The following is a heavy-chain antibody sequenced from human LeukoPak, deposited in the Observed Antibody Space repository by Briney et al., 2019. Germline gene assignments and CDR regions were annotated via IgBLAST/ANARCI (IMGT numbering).Heavy chain of an antibody. Sequence: GGSLRLSCAASGFTFSSDWMSWVRQAPGKGLEWVSGISWNSGSIGYADSVKGRFTISRDNAKNSLYLQMNSLRAEDTALYYCAKALEPRAYYYYYMDVWGKGTTVTVSS. CDR3: AKALEPRAYYYYYMDV. V-gene: IGHV3-9*01. CDR2: ISWNSGSI. D-gene: IGHD5-24*01. J-gene: IGHJ6*03. CDR1: GFTFSSDW.